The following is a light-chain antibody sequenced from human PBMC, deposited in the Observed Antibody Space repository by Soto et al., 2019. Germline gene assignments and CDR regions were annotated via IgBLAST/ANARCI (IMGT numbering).Light chain of an antibody. CDR1: NIGSKN. CDR3: QVWDTSTAL. J-gene: IGLJ2*01. Sequence: SYELTQPLSVSVALGQTAWITCGGSNIGSKNVHWYQQKPGQAPVLVIYNDNSRPSGIPERVSGSNSGSTATLTISRAQAGDEADYYCQVWDTSTALIGGGTQLTVL. V-gene: IGLV3-9*01. CDR2: NDN.